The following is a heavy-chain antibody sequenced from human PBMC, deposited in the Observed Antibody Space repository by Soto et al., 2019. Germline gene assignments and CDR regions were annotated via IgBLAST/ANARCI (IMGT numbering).Heavy chain of an antibody. V-gene: IGHV3-48*02. CDR2: ISSSSSTI. CDR3: ARLNGDYYYYGMDV. D-gene: IGHD4-17*01. J-gene: IGHJ6*02. Sequence: GGSLRLSCAASGFTFSSYSMNWVRQAPGKGLEWVSYISSSSSTIYYADSVKGRFTISRDNAKNSLYLQMNSLRDEDTAVYYCARLNGDYYYYGMDVWGQGTTVTVSS. CDR1: GFTFSSYS.